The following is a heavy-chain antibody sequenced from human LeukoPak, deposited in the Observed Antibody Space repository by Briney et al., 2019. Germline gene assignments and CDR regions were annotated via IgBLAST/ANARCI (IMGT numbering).Heavy chain of an antibody. V-gene: IGHV3-23*01. D-gene: IGHD3-22*01. J-gene: IGHJ4*02. CDR2: ISGSGDNT. CDR3: AKGSYYDSSGSFYFDY. CDR1: GFTFSSYA. Sequence: GGSLRLSCVGSGFTFSSYAMSWVRQAPGKGLEWVSGISGSGDNTYYADSVKGRFTISRDNSKNMLYVQVNSLGTEDTAAYYCAKGSYYDSSGSFYFDYWGQGTLVTVSS.